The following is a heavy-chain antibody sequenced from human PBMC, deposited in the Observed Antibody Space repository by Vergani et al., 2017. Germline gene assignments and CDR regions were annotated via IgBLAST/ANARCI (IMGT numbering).Heavy chain of an antibody. CDR1: GFSLSTSGMC. CDR3: ARIMVRDGYPKCYNWFDP. D-gene: IGHD5-24*01. V-gene: IGHV2-70*01. J-gene: IGHJ5*02. CDR2: IDWDDDK. Sequence: QVTLRESGPALVKPTQTLTLTCTFSGFSLSTSGMCVSWIRQPPGKALEWLALIDWDDDKYYSTSLKTRLTISKDTSQNQVVLTMTNMDPVDTATYYCARIMVRDGYPKCYNWFDPWGQGTLVTVSS.